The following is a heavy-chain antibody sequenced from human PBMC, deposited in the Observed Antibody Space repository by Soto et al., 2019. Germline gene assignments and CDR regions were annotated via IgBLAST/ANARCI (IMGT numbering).Heavy chain of an antibody. V-gene: IGHV1-8*01. CDR1: GYTFTSYD. D-gene: IGHD2-2*01. Sequence: QVQLVQSGAEVKKPGASAKVSCKASGYTFTSYDINWVRQATGQWLERMGWMNPNSVNTGYAQKLQGRITMTRNTSLSTAYMELSSLRSEDTAVYYCARGVVLVPAAGFDHWGQGSLVTVSS. CDR3: ARGVVLVPAAGFDH. CDR2: MNPNSVNT. J-gene: IGHJ5*02.